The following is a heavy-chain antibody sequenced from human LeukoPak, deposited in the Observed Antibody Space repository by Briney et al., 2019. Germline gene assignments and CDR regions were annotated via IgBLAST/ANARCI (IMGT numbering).Heavy chain of an antibody. CDR2: IWYDGSNK. CDR3: ASLVVPAAVFDY. D-gene: IGHD2-2*01. J-gene: IGHJ4*02. V-gene: IGHV3-33*01. Sequence: GGSLRLSCAASGFTFSSYGMHWVRQAPGKGLEWVAVIWYDGSNKYYADSVKGRFTISRDNSKNTLYLQMNSLRAEDTAVYYCASLVVPAAVFDYWGQGTLVTVSS. CDR1: GFTFSSYG.